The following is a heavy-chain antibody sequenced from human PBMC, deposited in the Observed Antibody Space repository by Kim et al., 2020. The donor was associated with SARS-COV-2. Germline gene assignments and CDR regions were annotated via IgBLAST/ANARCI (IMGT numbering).Heavy chain of an antibody. Sequence: SETLSLTCAVYGGSFSGYYWSWIRQPPGKGLEWIGEINHSGSTNYNPSLKSRVTISVDTSKNQFSLKLSSVTAADTAVYYCARGSNLRPSYSSGYYYPRHYYYGMDVWGQGTTVTVSS. V-gene: IGHV4-34*01. D-gene: IGHD3-22*01. CDR2: INHSGST. CDR3: ARGSNLRPSYSSGYYYPRHYYYGMDV. J-gene: IGHJ6*02. CDR1: GGSFSGYY.